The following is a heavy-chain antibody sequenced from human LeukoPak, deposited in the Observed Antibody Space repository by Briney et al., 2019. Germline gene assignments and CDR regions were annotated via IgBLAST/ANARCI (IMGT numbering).Heavy chain of an antibody. V-gene: IGHV4-31*03. CDR3: ARHSRLIAMIVVVTLDY. D-gene: IGHD3-22*01. CDR1: GGSISSGGYY. CDR2: IYYSGST. J-gene: IGHJ4*02. Sequence: PSETLSLTCTVSGGSISSGGYYWSWIRQHPGKGLEWIGYIYYSGSTYYNPSLKSRVTISVDTSKNQFSLKLSSVTAADTAVYYCARHSRLIAMIVVVTLDYWGQGTLVTVSS.